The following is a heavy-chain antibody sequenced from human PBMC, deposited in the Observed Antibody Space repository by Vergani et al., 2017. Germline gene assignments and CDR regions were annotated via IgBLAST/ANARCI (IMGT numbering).Heavy chain of an antibody. J-gene: IGHJ4*02. D-gene: IGHD3-22*01. CDR2: IIPSFGTA. V-gene: IGHV1-69*01. CDR3: ARDHTYYYDSSGLSNYFDY. Sequence: QVQLVQSGAEVKKPGSSVKVSCKASGGTFSSYAISWVRQAPGQGLEWMGGIIPSFGTANYAQKFQGRVTITADESTSTAYMELSSLRSEDTAVYYCARDHTYYYDSSGLSNYFDYWGQGTLVTVSS. CDR1: GGTFSSYA.